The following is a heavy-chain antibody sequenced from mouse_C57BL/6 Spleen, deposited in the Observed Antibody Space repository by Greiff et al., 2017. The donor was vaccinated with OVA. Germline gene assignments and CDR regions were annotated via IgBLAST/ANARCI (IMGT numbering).Heavy chain of an antibody. V-gene: IGHV1-69*01. D-gene: IGHD2-5*01. CDR3: ARSYSNYLDY. Sequence: VKLQQPGAELVMPGASVKLSCKASGYTFTSYWMHWVKQRPGQGLEWIGEIDPSDSYTNYNQKFKGKSTLTVDKSSSTAYMQLSSLTSEDSAVYYCARSYSNYLDYWGQGTTLTVSS. CDR1: GYTFTSYW. J-gene: IGHJ2*01. CDR2: IDPSDSYT.